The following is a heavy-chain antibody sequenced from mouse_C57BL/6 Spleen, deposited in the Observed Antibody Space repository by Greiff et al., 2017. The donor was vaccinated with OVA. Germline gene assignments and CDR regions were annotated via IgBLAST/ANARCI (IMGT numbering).Heavy chain of an antibody. Sequence: VQLQQPGAELVRPGSSVKLSCKASGYTFTSYWMHWVKQRPIQGLEWIGNIDPSDSETHYNQKFKDKATLTVDKSSSTAYMQLSSLTSEDSAVYYCARRDHYGSSYDYWGQGTTLTVSS. D-gene: IGHD1-1*01. CDR2: IDPSDSET. V-gene: IGHV1-52*01. CDR1: GYTFTSYW. J-gene: IGHJ2*01. CDR3: ARRDHYGSSYDY.